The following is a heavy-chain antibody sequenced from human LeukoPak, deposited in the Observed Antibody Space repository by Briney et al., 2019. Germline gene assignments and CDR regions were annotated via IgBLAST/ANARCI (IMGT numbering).Heavy chain of an antibody. CDR1: GGSFSGYY. CDR3: ARDRRFLEWLFDY. CDR2: INHSGST. Sequence: SETLSLTCAVYGGSFSGYYWSWIRQPPGKGLEWIGEINHSGSTNYNPSLKSRATISVDTSKNQFSLKLSSVTAADTAVYYCARDRRFLEWLFDYWGQGTLVTVSS. J-gene: IGHJ4*02. V-gene: IGHV4-34*01. D-gene: IGHD3-3*01.